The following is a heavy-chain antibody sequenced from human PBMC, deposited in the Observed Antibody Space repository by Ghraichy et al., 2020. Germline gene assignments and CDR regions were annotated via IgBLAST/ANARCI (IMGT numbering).Heavy chain of an antibody. V-gene: IGHV1-2*06. D-gene: IGHD2-15*01. J-gene: IGHJ5*02. Sequence: ASVKVSCKASGYTFTGYYMHWVRQAPGQGLEWMGRINPNSGGTNYAQKFQGRVTMTRDTSISTAYMELSRLRSDDTAVYYCATLRVVAAIAAGNWFDPWGQGTLVTVYS. CDR1: GYTFTGYY. CDR2: INPNSGGT. CDR3: ATLRVVAAIAAGNWFDP.